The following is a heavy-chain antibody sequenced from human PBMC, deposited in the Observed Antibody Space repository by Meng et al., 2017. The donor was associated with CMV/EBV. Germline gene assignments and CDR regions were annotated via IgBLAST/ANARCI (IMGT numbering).Heavy chain of an antibody. J-gene: IGHJ5*02. Sequence: EMQLVESGGGLVPPGGSLRLSCTASGFSVSSNYMSWVRQAPGKGLEWISIIYGSGNTYYGDSVKGRFTISRDNFRNTLYLQMNSLRAEDTAVYYCAREIPQAWASWGQGTLVTVSS. CDR1: GFSVSSNY. CDR3: AREIPQAWAS. D-gene: IGHD2-21*01. V-gene: IGHV3-66*01. CDR2: IYGSGNT.